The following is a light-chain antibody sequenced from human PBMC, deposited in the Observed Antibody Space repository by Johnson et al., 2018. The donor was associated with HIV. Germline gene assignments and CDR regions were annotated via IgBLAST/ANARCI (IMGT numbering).Light chain of an antibody. V-gene: IGLV1-51*02. Sequence: QSVLTQPPSVSAAPGQKVTISCSGSSSNIGNNYVSWYQQLPGTAPKLLIYENNKRPSGIPDRFSGSKSGTSATLGITGLQTGDEADYYCGTWASSLSAANVFGTGTNVTVL. CDR1: SSNIGNNY. CDR3: GTWASSLSAANV. CDR2: ENN. J-gene: IGLJ1*01.